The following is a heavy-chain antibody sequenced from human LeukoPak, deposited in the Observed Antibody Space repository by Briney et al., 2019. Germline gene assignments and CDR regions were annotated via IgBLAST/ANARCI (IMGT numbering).Heavy chain of an antibody. CDR2: IRYDGSNK. J-gene: IGHJ4*02. CDR3: ARDIPPPPYCGGDCYSGY. V-gene: IGHV3-30*02. D-gene: IGHD2-21*02. CDR1: GFTFSSYG. Sequence: GGSLRLSCAASGFTFSSYGMHWVRQAPGKGLEWVAFIRYDGSNKYYADSVKGRFTISRDNSKNTLYLQMNSLRAEDTAVYYCARDIPPPPYCGGDCYSGYWGQGTLVTVSS.